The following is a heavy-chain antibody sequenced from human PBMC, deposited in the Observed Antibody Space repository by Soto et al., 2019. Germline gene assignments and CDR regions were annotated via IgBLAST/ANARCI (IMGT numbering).Heavy chain of an antibody. CDR1: GGTFSRYT. CDR3: ARSRPTYGDYDYYFDY. V-gene: IGHV1-69*02. J-gene: IGHJ4*02. CDR2: IIPIPGIA. D-gene: IGHD4-17*01. Sequence: SVKVSCKASGGTFSRYTISWVRQAPGQGLEWKGRIIPIPGIANYAQKFQGRVTITADKSTITAYMELSSLRSEDTAVYYCARSRPTYGDYDYYFDYWGQGTLVTVSS.